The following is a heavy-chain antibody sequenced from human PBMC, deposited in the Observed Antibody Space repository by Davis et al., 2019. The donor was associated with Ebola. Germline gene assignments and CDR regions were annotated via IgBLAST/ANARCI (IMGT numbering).Heavy chain of an antibody. Sequence: PGGSLRLSCTVSGGSINSYYWSWIRQPPGKGLEWVGYIHYSGSTNYNPSLKSRVTISVDTSKNQFSLKLSSVTAADTAVYYCARYYVWGRNFDYWGQGTLVTVSS. D-gene: IGHD3-16*01. CDR2: IHYSGST. J-gene: IGHJ4*02. CDR1: GGSINSYY. CDR3: ARYYVWGRNFDY. V-gene: IGHV4-59*01.